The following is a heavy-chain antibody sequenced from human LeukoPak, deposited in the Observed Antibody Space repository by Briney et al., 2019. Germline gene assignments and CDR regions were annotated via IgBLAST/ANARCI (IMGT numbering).Heavy chain of an antibody. CDR1: GFTFSSYS. Sequence: GGSLRLSCAASGFTFSSYSMNWVRLAPGKGLEWVSSISSSSSYIYYADSVKGRFTISRDNAKNSLYLQMNSLRAEDTAVYYCARGGNNWNYTTGDYWGQGTLVTVSS. V-gene: IGHV3-21*01. CDR2: ISSSSSYI. J-gene: IGHJ4*02. CDR3: ARGGNNWNYTTGDY. D-gene: IGHD1-7*01.